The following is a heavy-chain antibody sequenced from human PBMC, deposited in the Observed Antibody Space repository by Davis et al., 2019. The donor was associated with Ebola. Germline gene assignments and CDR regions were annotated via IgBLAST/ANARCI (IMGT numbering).Heavy chain of an antibody. CDR2: ISYDGSNK. Sequence: PGGSLRLSCAASGFTFSSYGMHWVRQAPGKGLEWVAVISYDGSNKYYADSVKGRFTISRDNSKNTLYLQMNSLRAEDTAVYYCAKRDCSSTSCPSYYYYYYGMDVWGQGTTVTVSS. CDR1: GFTFSSYG. D-gene: IGHD2-2*01. J-gene: IGHJ6*02. CDR3: AKRDCSSTSCPSYYYYYYGMDV. V-gene: IGHV3-30*18.